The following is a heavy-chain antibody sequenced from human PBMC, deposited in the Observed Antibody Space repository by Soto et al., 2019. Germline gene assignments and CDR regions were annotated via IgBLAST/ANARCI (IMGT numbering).Heavy chain of an antibody. CDR1: GGSISSYY. V-gene: IGHV4-59*01. J-gene: IGHJ6*02. CDR3: ARGYYDSSGGYYYYGMDV. CDR2: IYYSGST. D-gene: IGHD3-22*01. Sequence: PSETLSLTCTVSGGSISSYYWSWIRQPPGKGLEWIGYIYYSGSTNYNPSLKSRVTISVDTSKNQFSLKLSSVTAADTAVYYCARGYYDSSGGYYYYGMDVWGQGTTVTVSS.